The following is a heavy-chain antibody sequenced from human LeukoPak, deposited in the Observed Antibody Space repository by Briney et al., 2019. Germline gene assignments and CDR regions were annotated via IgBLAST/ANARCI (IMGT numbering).Heavy chain of an antibody. J-gene: IGHJ4*02. D-gene: IGHD6-13*01. Sequence: PGRSLRLSCAASGFTFSSYAMHWVRQAPGKGLEWVAVISYDGSNKYYADSVKGRFTISRDNSKNTLYLQMNSLRAEDTAVYYCARGAYSSSWSNFDYWGRGTLVTVSS. V-gene: IGHV3-30*04. CDR1: GFTFSSYA. CDR3: ARGAYSSSWSNFDY. CDR2: ISYDGSNK.